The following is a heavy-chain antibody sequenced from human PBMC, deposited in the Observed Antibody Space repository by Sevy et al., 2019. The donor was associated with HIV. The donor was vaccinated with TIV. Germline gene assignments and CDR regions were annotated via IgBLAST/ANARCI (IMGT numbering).Heavy chain of an antibody. Sequence: GGSLRLSCAASGFTFSGSAMHWVRQASGKGLEWVGRIRSKANSYATAYAASVKGRFTISRDDSKNTAYLQMNSLKTEDTAVHYCTRGPQRWLQLETDYWGQGTLVTVSS. CDR2: IRSKANSYAT. CDR1: GFTFSGSA. J-gene: IGHJ4*02. V-gene: IGHV3-73*01. D-gene: IGHD5-12*01. CDR3: TRGPQRWLQLETDY.